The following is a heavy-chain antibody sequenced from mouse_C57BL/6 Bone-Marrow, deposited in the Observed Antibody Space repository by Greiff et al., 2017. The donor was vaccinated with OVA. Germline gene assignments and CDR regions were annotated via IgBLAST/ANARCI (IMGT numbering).Heavy chain of an antibody. CDR3: ARGGYGGFAY. J-gene: IGHJ3*01. D-gene: IGHD3-2*02. Sequence: VQLQQSGPELVKPGASVMIPCKASGYTFTDYNMDWVKQSHGKSLEWIGDINPNNGGTIYNQKFKGKATLTVDKSSSTAYMELRSLTSEDTAVYYCARGGYGGFAYWGQGTLVTVSA. CDR2: INPNNGGT. CDR1: GYTFTDYN. V-gene: IGHV1-18*01.